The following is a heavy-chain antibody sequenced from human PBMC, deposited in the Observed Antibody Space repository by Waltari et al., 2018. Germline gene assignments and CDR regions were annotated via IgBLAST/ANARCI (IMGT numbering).Heavy chain of an antibody. D-gene: IGHD3-9*01. Sequence: QITLKESGLTLVKPTQTLTLTCTFSGFSLSASGEGVGWIRQSPGKAPEWLASIYWNFETRYSPSLRGRGTLTKATSKNQVVLTVTNMDPMDTATYYCAHSLNPDYDVLTGAHSQYFQYWGQGTLVTVSS. CDR1: GFSLSASGEG. CDR3: AHSLNPDYDVLTGAHSQYFQY. V-gene: IGHV2-5*01. CDR2: IYWNFET. J-gene: IGHJ1*01.